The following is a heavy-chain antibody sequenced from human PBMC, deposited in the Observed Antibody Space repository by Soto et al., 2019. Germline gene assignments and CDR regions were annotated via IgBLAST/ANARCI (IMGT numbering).Heavy chain of an antibody. CDR1: GFDFNKYA. V-gene: IGHV3-23*01. D-gene: IGHD2-2*02. CDR2: ITSNGDST. J-gene: IGHJ4*02. CDR3: AKDSPSYTTSPFYFDS. Sequence: GGSLRLSCAAFGFDFNKYAMTWVRQAPGKGLQWVSSITSNGDSTYYADSVNGRFTTSRDNSKNTLYLQMNSLRADDTAVFYCAKDSPSYTTSPFYFDSWGQGTLVTVSS.